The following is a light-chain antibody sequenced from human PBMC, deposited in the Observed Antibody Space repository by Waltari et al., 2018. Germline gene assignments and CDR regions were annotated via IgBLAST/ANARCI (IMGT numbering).Light chain of an antibody. V-gene: IGKV1-13*02. CDR2: YAN. CDR3: QQGNSYPYS. CDR1: QGISSY. J-gene: IGKJ2*03. Sequence: IQMSQSPPSLSASVGDRVTITCRASQGISSYLNWYQQKPGKAPKLLIYYANSLASGVPSRFSGSGSGTEFTLTISSLQPEDFATYYCQQGNSYPYSFGQGTKVEIK.